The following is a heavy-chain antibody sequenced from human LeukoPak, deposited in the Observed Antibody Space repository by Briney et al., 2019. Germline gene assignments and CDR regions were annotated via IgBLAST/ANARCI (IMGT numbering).Heavy chain of an antibody. CDR2: IYYTGST. J-gene: IGHJ4*02. CDR3: ARGRGDSRGTSFDY. D-gene: IGHD3-22*01. CDR1: GGSIGTYY. Sequence: SETLSLTCTVSGGSIGTYYWSWIRQPPGKGLEWIGYIYYTGSTTYNPSLRSRVTISVDTSKNQFSLRLNSVTAADTAVYYCARGRGDSRGTSFDYWGQGTLVTVSS. V-gene: IGHV4-59*01.